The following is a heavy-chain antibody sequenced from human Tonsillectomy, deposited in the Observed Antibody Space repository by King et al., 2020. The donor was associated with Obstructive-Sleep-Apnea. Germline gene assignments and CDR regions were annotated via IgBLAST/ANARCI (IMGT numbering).Heavy chain of an antibody. CDR2: IITILGIA. D-gene: IGHD3-16*01. V-gene: IGHV1-69*04. CDR1: GGTFSSYA. Sequence: QLVQSGAEVKKPGASVKVSCTASGGTFSSYAISWVRQAPGQGLEWMGGIITILGIANYAQKFQGRVTITADKSTSTAYMELSSLRAEDTAVYYCAITPSGGGDYVDYWGQGTLVTVSS. J-gene: IGHJ4*02. CDR3: AITPSGGGDYVDY.